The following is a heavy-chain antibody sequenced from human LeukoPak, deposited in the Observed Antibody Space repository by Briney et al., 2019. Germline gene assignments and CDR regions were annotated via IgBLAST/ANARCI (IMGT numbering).Heavy chain of an antibody. D-gene: IGHD3-10*01. V-gene: IGHV3-30*04. J-gene: IGHJ2*01. CDR3: AGAPSVVRGVDIVWGWYLDL. CDR2: ISYDGEDA. Sequence: GGSLRLSCTASGFTFSSYSMHWVRQAPGMGLEGVAVISYDGEDAYYADSVKGRFTISRDDSKNTVYLQMNSLRVGDSAVYSCAGAPSVVRGVDIVWGWYLDLWGRCTPVTVSS. CDR1: GFTFSSYS.